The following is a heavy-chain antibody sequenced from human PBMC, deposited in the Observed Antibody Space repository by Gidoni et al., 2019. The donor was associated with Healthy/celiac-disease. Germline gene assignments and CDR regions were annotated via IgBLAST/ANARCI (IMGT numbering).Heavy chain of an antibody. Sequence: QVQLEQSGAAVQKPGASVKVSCKASGYPFTGYPMHWVRQAPGQGLEWMGWINPNSGGTNYAQKFQGWVTMTRDTSISTAYMGLSRLRSDDTAVYYCARGRAHCSGGSCYSSYYYGMDVWGQGTTVTVSS. D-gene: IGHD2-15*01. CDR2: INPNSGGT. V-gene: IGHV1-2*04. CDR1: GYPFTGYP. CDR3: ARGRAHCSGGSCYSSYYYGMDV. J-gene: IGHJ6*02.